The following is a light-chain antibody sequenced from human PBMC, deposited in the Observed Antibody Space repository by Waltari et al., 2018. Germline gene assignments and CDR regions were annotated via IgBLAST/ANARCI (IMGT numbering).Light chain of an antibody. J-gene: IGKJ1*01. CDR1: QSVSSSY. V-gene: IGKV3-20*01. CDR3: QQYVRSPPAWA. Sequence: EIVLTQSPGTLSLSPGERATLSCRASQSVSSSYLAWYQQKPGQAPRILIYGASSRATGIPDRFSGSGSGTDFTLTISRLEPEDFAVYYCQQYVRSPPAWAFGQGTKVEIK. CDR2: GAS.